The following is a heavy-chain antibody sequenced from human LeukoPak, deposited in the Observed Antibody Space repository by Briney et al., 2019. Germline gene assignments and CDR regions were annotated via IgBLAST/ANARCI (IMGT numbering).Heavy chain of an antibody. D-gene: IGHD2-2*01. Sequence: PSETLSLTCTVSGGSISSYYWSWIRQPAGKGLEWIGRIYTSGSTNYNPSLKSRVTMSVDTSKNQFSLKLSSVTAADTAVYYCARGDVPAATSYYYYYYTDVWGKGTTVTVSS. CDR2: IYTSGST. V-gene: IGHV4-4*07. J-gene: IGHJ6*03. CDR1: GGSISSYY. CDR3: ARGDVPAATSYYYYYYTDV.